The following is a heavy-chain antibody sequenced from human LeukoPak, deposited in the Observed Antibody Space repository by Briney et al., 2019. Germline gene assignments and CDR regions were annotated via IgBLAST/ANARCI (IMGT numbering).Heavy chain of an antibody. J-gene: IGHJ4*02. CDR1: GFTFSDYY. D-gene: IGHD5-12*01. CDR2: ISGSTGYT. CDR3: ARTNSGYDSFDY. Sequence: SGGSLRLSCAASGFTFSDYYMSWIRQAPGKGLEWVSYISGSTGYTNYADSVKGRFTTSRDNAKNSLFLHMNSLRAEDTAVYYCARTNSGYDSFDYWGQGTLVTVSS. V-gene: IGHV3-11*03.